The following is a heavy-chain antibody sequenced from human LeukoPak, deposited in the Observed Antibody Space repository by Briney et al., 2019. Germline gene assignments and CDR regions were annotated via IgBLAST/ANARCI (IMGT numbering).Heavy chain of an antibody. Sequence: GRSLRLSCAASGFTFDDYAMHWVRQAPGKGLEWVSGISWNSGSIGYADSVKGRFTISRDNAKNSLYLQMNSLRAEDMALYYCANDMNYYDSSGYDYWGQGTLVTVSS. J-gene: IGHJ4*02. V-gene: IGHV3-9*03. CDR1: GFTFDDYA. D-gene: IGHD3-22*01. CDR3: ANDMNYYDSSGYDY. CDR2: ISWNSGSI.